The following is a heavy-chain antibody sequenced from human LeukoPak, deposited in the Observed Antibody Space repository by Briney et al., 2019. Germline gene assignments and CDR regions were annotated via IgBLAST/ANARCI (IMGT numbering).Heavy chain of an antibody. V-gene: IGHV3-30-3*02. Sequence: GGSLRLSCAASGFTFSSYAMHWVRQAPGKGLEWVAVISYDGSNKYYADSVKGRFTISRDNSKNTLNLQMSSLRAEDTAVYYCAKYTNDYVWGSYREHDYWGQGTLVTVSS. D-gene: IGHD3-16*02. CDR2: ISYDGSNK. J-gene: IGHJ4*02. CDR3: AKYTNDYVWGSYREHDY. CDR1: GFTFSSYA.